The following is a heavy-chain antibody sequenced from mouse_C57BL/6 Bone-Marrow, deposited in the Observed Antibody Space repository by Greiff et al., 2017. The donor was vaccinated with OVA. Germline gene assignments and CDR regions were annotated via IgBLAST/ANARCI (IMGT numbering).Heavy chain of an antibody. CDR2: INPYNGGT. V-gene: IGHV1-19*01. J-gene: IGHJ2*01. Sequence: DVQLQESGPVLVKPGASVKMSCKASGYTFTDYYMNWVKQSHGKSLEWIGVINPYNGGTSYNQKFKGKATLTVDKSSSTAYMELNSLTSEDSAVYYCARGIYDGYYDYFDYWGQGTTLTVSS. CDR3: ARGIYDGYYDYFDY. D-gene: IGHD2-3*01. CDR1: GYTFTDYY.